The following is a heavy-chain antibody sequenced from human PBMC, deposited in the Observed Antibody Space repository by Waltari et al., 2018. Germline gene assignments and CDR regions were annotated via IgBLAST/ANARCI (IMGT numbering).Heavy chain of an antibody. Sequence: EVLLVESGGDLVQPGGSLRLSCAASGFTFRSYWMFWFRQRPGGGVEWVSRIDFDGTNINYADFAEGRFTISRDNAKDTLYLQMNDLTAEDTAVYYCVRSNYYFDYWGQGTLVTVSS. J-gene: IGHJ4*02. CDR2: IDFDGTNI. CDR3: VRSNYYFDY. CDR1: GFTFRSYW. V-gene: IGHV3-74*01.